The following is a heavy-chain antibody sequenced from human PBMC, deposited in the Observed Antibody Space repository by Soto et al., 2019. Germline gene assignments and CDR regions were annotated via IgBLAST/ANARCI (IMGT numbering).Heavy chain of an antibody. J-gene: IGHJ4*02. Sequence: GGSLRLSCAASGFTFSSYAMSWVRQAPGKGLEWVSAISGSGGSTYYADSVKGRFTISRDNSKNTLYLQMNSLRAEDTAIYYCAKEYEYSSGWERIDYWGQGTLVTVSS. CDR1: GFTFSSYA. V-gene: IGHV3-23*01. CDR3: AKEYEYSSGWERIDY. CDR2: ISGSGGST. D-gene: IGHD6-19*01.